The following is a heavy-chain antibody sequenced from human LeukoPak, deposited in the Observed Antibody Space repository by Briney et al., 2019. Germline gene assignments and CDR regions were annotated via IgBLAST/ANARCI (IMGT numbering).Heavy chain of an antibody. Sequence: GGSLRLSSAASGFTFSTYGMSWVRHAPGKGLEWVSTISGSGSNTYYADSVKGRLTISRDNSKNTLYLQMNSLRAEATAVYYCAQSYRCCGYSCLFYFQLWGLGTLVSVPS. CDR3: AQSYRCCGYSCLFYFQL. D-gene: IGHD5-12*01. V-gene: IGHV3-23*01. CDR2: ISGSGSNT. J-gene: IGHJ1*01. CDR1: GFTFSTYG.